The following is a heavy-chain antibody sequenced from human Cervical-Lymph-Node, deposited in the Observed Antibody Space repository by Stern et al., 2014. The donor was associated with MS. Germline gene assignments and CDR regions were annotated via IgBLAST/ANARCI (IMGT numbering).Heavy chain of an antibody. J-gene: IGHJ4*02. CDR2: LNPNSDDP. CDR1: GYTFTAFF. CDR3: AREATRIVVGIDY. D-gene: IGHD3-22*01. Sequence: QVPLVQSGTKMQKPGASLRVPCKASGYTFTAFFIHWVRQAPGQGLEWMGRLNPNSDDPTYAQNFQDRVTLTRATSIGTDYLELSRLTSADTAVYYCAREATRIVVGIDYWGQGTQVTVSS. V-gene: IGHV1-2*06.